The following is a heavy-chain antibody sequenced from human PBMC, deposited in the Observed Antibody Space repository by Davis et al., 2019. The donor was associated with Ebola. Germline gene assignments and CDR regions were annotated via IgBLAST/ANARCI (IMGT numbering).Heavy chain of an antibody. Sequence: GGSLRLSCAASGFTFSSYGMHWVRQAPGKGLEWVALISYDGSNKYYADSVKGRFTISRDNSKNTLYLQMNSLRAEDTAVYYCAREPVGIAIYYYYGMDVWGQGTTVTVSS. J-gene: IGHJ6*02. D-gene: IGHD6-13*01. CDR2: ISYDGSNK. CDR1: GFTFSSYG. V-gene: IGHV3-30*19. CDR3: AREPVGIAIYYYYGMDV.